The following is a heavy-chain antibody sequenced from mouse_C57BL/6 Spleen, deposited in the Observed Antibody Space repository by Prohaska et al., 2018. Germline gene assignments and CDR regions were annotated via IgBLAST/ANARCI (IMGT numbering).Heavy chain of an antibody. CDR1: GYTFTSYT. J-gene: IGHJ4*01. CDR2: INPSSGYT. CDR3: ATYLDYYAMDY. V-gene: IGHV1-4*01. Sequence: QVQLQQSGAELARPGASVKMSCKASGYTFTSYTMHWVKQRPGQGLEWIGYINPSSGYTKYNQKFKNKATLTADKSSNTAYMQLSSLTSEDSAVYYCATYLDYYAMDYWGQGTSVTVSS.